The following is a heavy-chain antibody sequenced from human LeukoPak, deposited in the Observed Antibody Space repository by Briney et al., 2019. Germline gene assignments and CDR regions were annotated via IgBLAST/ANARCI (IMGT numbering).Heavy chain of an antibody. CDR1: GGSISSGGYY. V-gene: IGHV4-31*03. D-gene: IGHD2-15*01. CDR3: ARDRSRYCSGGSCYIS. Sequence: NPSQTLSLTCTVSGGSISSGGYYWGWIRQHPGKGLEWIGYIYYSGSTYYNPSLKSRVTISVDTSKNQFSLKLSSVTAADTAVYYCARDRSRYCSGGSCYISWGQGTLVTVSS. J-gene: IGHJ4*02. CDR2: IYYSGST.